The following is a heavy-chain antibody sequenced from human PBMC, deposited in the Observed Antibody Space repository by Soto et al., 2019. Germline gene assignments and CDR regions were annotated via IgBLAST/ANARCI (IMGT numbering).Heavy chain of an antibody. D-gene: IGHD2-15*01. J-gene: IGHJ6*02. CDR1: GFTFTSYA. CDR3: ASVQCTGGSCFSSYYYYYGMDV. Sequence: GGSLRLSCAASGFTFTSYAMIWVRQAPGKGLEWVSAISGSGGSTYYADSVKGRFTISRDNSKNTVYLQMNSLRAEDTAVYYCASVQCTGGSCFSSYYYYYGMDVWGQGTTVTVSS. V-gene: IGHV3-23*01. CDR2: ISGSGGST.